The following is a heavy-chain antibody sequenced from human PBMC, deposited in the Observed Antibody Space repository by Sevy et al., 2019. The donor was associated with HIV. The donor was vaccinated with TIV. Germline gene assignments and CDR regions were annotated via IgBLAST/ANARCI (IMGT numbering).Heavy chain of an antibody. CDR3: ARASQQLVLLREYYFDY. V-gene: IGHV3-21*01. Sequence: GGSLRLSCAASGFTFNIYSMNWVRQAPGKGLEWVSSISSSSSYIYYADSLKGRFTVSRDNAKNSLYLQMNSLRVEDTAVYYCARASQQLVLLREYYFDYWGQGTLVTVSS. D-gene: IGHD6-13*01. CDR1: GFTFNIYS. J-gene: IGHJ4*02. CDR2: ISSSSSYI.